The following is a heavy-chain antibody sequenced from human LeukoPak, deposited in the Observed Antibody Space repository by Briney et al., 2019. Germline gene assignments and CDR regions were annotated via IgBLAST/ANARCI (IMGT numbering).Heavy chain of an antibody. Sequence: SETLSLTCAVYGGSFSGYYWSWIRQPPGKGLEWIGEINHSGSTNYNPSLKSRVTISVDTSKNQFSLKLSSVTAADTAVYYCARGRRTAPIDYWGQGTLATVSS. CDR3: ARGRRTAPIDY. V-gene: IGHV4-34*01. J-gene: IGHJ4*02. D-gene: IGHD5-18*01. CDR2: INHSGST. CDR1: GGSFSGYY.